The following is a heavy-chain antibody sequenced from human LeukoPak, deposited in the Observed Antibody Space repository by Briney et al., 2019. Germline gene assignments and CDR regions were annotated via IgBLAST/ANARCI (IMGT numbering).Heavy chain of an antibody. D-gene: IGHD3-22*01. CDR1: GFTFSSYA. CDR3: AREGEDYYDSSVDY. J-gene: IGHJ4*02. CDR2: ISYDGSNK. Sequence: GGSLRLSCAASGFTFSSYAMHWVRQAPGKGLEWVAVISYDGSNKYYADSVKGRFTISRDNSKNTLYLQMNSLRAEDTAVYYCAREGEDYYDSSVDYWGQGTLVTVSS. V-gene: IGHV3-30*04.